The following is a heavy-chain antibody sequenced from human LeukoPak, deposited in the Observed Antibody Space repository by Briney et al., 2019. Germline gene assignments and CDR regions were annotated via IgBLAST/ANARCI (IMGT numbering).Heavy chain of an antibody. J-gene: IGHJ4*02. V-gene: IGHV4-39*07. CDR2: IYYSGST. CDR3: ANRPRSSGKDY. CDR1: GGSISSSSYY. Sequence: SETLSLTCTVSGGSISSSSYYWGWIRQPPGKGLEWIGSIYYSGSTYYNPSLKSRVTISVDTSKNQFSLKLSSVTAADTAVYYCANRPRSSGKDYWGQGTLVTVSS. D-gene: IGHD1-26*01.